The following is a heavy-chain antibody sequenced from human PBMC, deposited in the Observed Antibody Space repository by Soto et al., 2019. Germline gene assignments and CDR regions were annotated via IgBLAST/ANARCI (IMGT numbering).Heavy chain of an antibody. V-gene: IGHV3-7*01. CDR3: ARDGPPYSPTPGWFGP. CDR2: IKQDGGEK. Sequence: EVQLVESGGGLVQPGGSLRLSCAASGFTFNSYWMSWVRQTPGKGLEWVANIKQDGGEKHYVDPVKGRFTISRDNAKNPLHRQMTSLRVEDTGVYYCARDGPPYSPTPGWFGPWGREPWSPSPQ. D-gene: IGHD6-13*01. CDR1: GFTFNSYW. J-gene: IGHJ5*02.